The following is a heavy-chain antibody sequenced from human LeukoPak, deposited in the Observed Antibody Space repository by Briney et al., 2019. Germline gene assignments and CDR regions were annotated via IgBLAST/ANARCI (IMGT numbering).Heavy chain of an antibody. CDR2: ISYDGSNE. CDR1: GFTFISYA. Sequence: GGSLRLSCAASGFTFISYAMHWVRQAPGKGLEWVAVISYDGSNEYYADSVKGRFTISRDNSKNTLYLQMNSLRADDTAVYYCASSTTGYCSSTSKCYYYYMDVWGKGTTVTVSS. D-gene: IGHD2-2*01. CDR3: ASSTTGYCSSTSKCYYYYMDV. V-gene: IGHV3-30*04. J-gene: IGHJ6*03.